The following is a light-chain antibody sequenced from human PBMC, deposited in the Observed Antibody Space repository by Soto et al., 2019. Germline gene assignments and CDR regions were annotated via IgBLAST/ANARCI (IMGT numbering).Light chain of an antibody. CDR3: AVWDDSLSGPV. J-gene: IGLJ2*01. CDR2: TDN. Sequence: QSVLTQPPSASGTPGQRVRISCSGSSSNIGRNSVSWFQQLPGTAPKLLIHTDNQRPSGVPDRFSGSKSGSSASLAISGLQSEDEAHYYCAVWDDSLSGPVFGGGTKVTVL. V-gene: IGLV1-44*01. CDR1: SSNIGRNS.